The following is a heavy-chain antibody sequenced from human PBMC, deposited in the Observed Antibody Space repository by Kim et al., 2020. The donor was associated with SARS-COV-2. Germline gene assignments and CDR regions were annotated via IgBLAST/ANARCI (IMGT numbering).Heavy chain of an antibody. J-gene: IGHJ4*02. CDR2: ISTSGTTT. V-gene: IGHV3-48*03. CDR1: GFTFSSYE. D-gene: IGHD4-17*01. Sequence: GGSLRLSCAVSGFTFSSYEMNWVRQAPGKGLEWISYISTSGTTTYYADSVKGQFTISRDNAKNSLYLQMNSLRAEDTALYYCARDDDYSDFIDYWGQGTLVTVSS. CDR3: ARDDDYSDFIDY.